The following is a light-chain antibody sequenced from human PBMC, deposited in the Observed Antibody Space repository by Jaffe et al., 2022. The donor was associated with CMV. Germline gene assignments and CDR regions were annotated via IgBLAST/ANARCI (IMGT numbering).Light chain of an antibody. V-gene: IGKV3-11*01. CDR1: QSVRRN. Sequence: EIVLTQFPATLSLSPGERATLSCRASQSVRRNLAWYQQKPGQAPRLLIYDASTRATGIPARFSGSGSGTDFTLTISSLEPADFALYYCQHRSTPTFGPGTRLEIK. CDR3: QHRSTPT. CDR2: DAS. J-gene: IGKJ5*01.